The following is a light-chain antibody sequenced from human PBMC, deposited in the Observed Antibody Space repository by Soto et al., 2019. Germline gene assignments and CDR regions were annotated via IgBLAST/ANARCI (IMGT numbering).Light chain of an antibody. CDR1: QSVSRY. CDR3: QHRTNWPAT. Sequence: EIVLTQSPATLSLSPGERATLSCRASQSVSRYLAWYQQKFGQPPRLLIYDASHRATGIPARFSGSGTGTDFTLTIIGLEPEDFAVYYCQHRTNWPATFGQGTRLEIK. J-gene: IGKJ5*01. CDR2: DAS. V-gene: IGKV3-11*01.